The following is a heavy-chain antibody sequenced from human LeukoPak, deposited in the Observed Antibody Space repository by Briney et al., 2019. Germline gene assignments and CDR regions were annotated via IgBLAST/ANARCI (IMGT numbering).Heavy chain of an antibody. D-gene: IGHD1-26*01. Sequence: SETLSLTCTVPGGSISGYYWSWIRQSAGKGLEWIGRVHTSESTSYNPSLKSRVTVSVDTSKNQLSLKLSSVTAADTAVYYCARGKALSGTYYYYFDYWGQGTLVTVSS. CDR2: VHTSEST. CDR1: GGSISGYY. CDR3: ARGKALSGTYYYYFDY. V-gene: IGHV4-4*07. J-gene: IGHJ4*02.